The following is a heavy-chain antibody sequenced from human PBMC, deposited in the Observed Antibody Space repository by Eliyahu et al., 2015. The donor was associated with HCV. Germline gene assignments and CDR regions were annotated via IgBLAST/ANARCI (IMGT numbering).Heavy chain of an antibody. V-gene: IGHV1-8*01. CDR2: MNPNSGNT. Sequence: QVQLVQSGAEVKKPGASVKVSCKASGYTFXSYDINWVRQATGQGLEWMGWMNPNSGNTGYTQKFQGRVTMTRNTSISTAYMELSSLRSEDTAVYYCVRLGNIRVGATIVGAFDIWGQGTMVTVSS. D-gene: IGHD1-26*01. J-gene: IGHJ3*02. CDR3: VRLGNIRVGATIVGAFDI. CDR1: GYTFXSYD.